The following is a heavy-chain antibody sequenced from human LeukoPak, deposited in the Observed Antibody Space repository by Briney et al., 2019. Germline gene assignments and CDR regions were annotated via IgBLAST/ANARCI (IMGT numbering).Heavy chain of an antibody. J-gene: IGHJ4*02. CDR1: GGSVSSGSYY. CDR2: IYYSGST. Sequence: SETLSLTCTVSGGSVSSGSYYWSWIRQPPGTGLEWIGYIYYSGSTNYNPSLKSRVTISVDTSKNQFSLKLSSVTAADTAVYYCARAPLYYDFWSGQYYFDYWGQGTLVTVSS. D-gene: IGHD3-3*01. CDR3: ARAPLYYDFWSGQYYFDY. V-gene: IGHV4-61*01.